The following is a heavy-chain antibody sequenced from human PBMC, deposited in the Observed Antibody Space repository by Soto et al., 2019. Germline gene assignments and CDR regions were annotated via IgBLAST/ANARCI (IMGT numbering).Heavy chain of an antibody. V-gene: IGHV6-1*01. J-gene: IGHJ6*02. CDR1: GDSVSSNSAA. CDR2: TYYRSKWYN. CDR3: AREGDCSGGSCSILNVDV. D-gene: IGHD2-15*01. Sequence: KQSQTLSLPCAISGDSVSSNSAAWNWIRQSPSRGLEWLGRTYYRSKWYNDYAVSVKSRITINPDTSKNQFSLQLNSVTPEDTAVYYCAREGDCSGGSCSILNVDVWGQGTTVTVSS.